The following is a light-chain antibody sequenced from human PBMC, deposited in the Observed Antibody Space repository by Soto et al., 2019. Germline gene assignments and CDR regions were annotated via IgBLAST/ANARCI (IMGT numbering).Light chain of an antibody. V-gene: IGLV8-61*01. CDR3: VLYMGSGIWV. J-gene: IGLJ3*02. Sequence: QTVVTQEPSFSVSPGGTVTLTCGLSSGSVSTSYYPSWYQQTPGQAPRTLIYSTNTRSSGVPDRFSASILGNKAALTITGAQADDEFDYYCVLYMGSGIWVFGGGTKLTVL. CDR2: STN. CDR1: SGSVSTSYY.